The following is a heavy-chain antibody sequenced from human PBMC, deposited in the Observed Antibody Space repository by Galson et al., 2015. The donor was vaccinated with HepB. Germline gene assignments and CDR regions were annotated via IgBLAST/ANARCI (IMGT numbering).Heavy chain of an antibody. V-gene: IGHV1-18*04. Sequence: SVKVSCKASGYTFTSYGISWVRQAPGQGLEWMGWISAYNGNTNYAQKLQGRVTMTTDTSTSTAYMELRSLRSDDTAVYYCARLIYGSGSYYLAYCYYGMDVWGQGTTVTVSS. CDR2: ISAYNGNT. J-gene: IGHJ6*02. D-gene: IGHD3-10*01. CDR1: GYTFTSYG. CDR3: ARLIYGSGSYYLAYCYYGMDV.